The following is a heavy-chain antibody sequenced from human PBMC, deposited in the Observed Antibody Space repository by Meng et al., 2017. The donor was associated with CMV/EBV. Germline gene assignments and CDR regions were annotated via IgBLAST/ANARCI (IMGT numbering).Heavy chain of an antibody. J-gene: IGHJ4*02. V-gene: IGHV3-21*01. D-gene: IGHD6-13*01. CDR1: GFTFSSYS. CDR3: AMLYSSSWYYFEY. CDR2: IISSSSYI. Sequence: GGSLRLSCAASGFTFSSYSMNWVRQAPGKGLEWVSSIISSSSYIYYADSVKGRFTISRDNAKNSLYLQMNSLRAEDTAVYYCAMLYSSSWYYFEYWGQGTLVTVSS.